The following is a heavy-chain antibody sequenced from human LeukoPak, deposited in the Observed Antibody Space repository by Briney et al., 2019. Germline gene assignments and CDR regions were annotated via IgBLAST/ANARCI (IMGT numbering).Heavy chain of an antibody. D-gene: IGHD3-10*01. V-gene: IGHV4-30-2*01. J-gene: IGHJ4*02. CDR3: AAHYGSGSPPG. Sequence: SETLSLTCTVSGGSISSGGYYWSWIRQPPGKGLEWIGYIYHSGSTYYNPSLKSRVTISVDRSKNQFSLKLSFVTAADTAVYYCAAHYGSGSPPGWGQGTLVTVSS. CDR1: GGSISSGGYY. CDR2: IYHSGST.